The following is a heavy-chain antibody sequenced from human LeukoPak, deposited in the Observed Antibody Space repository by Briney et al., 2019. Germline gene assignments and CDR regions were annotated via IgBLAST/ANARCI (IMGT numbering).Heavy chain of an antibody. J-gene: IGHJ6*03. Sequence: GASVKVSCKASGYTFTGYYMHWVRQAPGQGLEWMGWINPNSGGTNYAQKFQGRVTMTRDTSISTAYMELSRLRSDDTAVYHCASQITYDFWSGYYYYYMDVWGKGTTVTVSS. D-gene: IGHD3-3*01. CDR1: GYTFTGYY. CDR2: INPNSGGT. CDR3: ASQITYDFWSGYYYYYMDV. V-gene: IGHV1-2*02.